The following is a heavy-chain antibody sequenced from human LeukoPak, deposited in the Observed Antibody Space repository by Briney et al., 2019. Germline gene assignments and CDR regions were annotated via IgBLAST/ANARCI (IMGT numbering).Heavy chain of an antibody. J-gene: IGHJ4*02. D-gene: IGHD3-16*02. CDR1: GFTFGDYA. V-gene: IGHV3-49*04. Sequence: GGSLRLSCTASGFTFGDYAMSWVRQAPGKGLEWVGFIGSKAYGGTTEYAASVKGRFTISRDDSKSIAYLQMNSLKTEDTAVYYCTRTFGGVIVYYFDYWGQGTLVTVSS. CDR3: TRTFGGVIVYYFDY. CDR2: IGSKAYGGTT.